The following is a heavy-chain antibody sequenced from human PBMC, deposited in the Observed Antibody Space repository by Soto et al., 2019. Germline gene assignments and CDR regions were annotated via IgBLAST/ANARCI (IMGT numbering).Heavy chain of an antibody. J-gene: IGHJ5*01. CDR2: IYKSTTT. CDR3: ARGRYCLTGRCFPNWFDS. CDR1: GDSISTVDYF. D-gene: IGHD2-15*01. Sequence: SETLSLTCSVSGDSISTVDYFWAWIRQPPGQALEYIGYIYKSTTTYYNPSFEGRVAISLDTSKSQFSLTVTSVTAADTAVYFCARGRYCLTGRCFPNWFDSXGQGTMVTVS. V-gene: IGHV4-30-4*01.